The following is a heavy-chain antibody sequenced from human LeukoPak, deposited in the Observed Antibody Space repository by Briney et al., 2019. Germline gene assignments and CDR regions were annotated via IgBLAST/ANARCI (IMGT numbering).Heavy chain of an antibody. CDR3: ARGDDFWSAPAGPFDY. D-gene: IGHD3-3*01. CDR1: GYTFTGYY. CDR2: INPNSGGT. J-gene: IGHJ4*02. Sequence: ASVKVSCKASGYTFTGYYMHWVRQAPGQGLEWMGWINPNSGGTNYAQKFQGRVTMTRDTSISTAYMELSRLRSDDTAVYYCARGDDFWSAPAGPFDYWGQGTLVTVSS. V-gene: IGHV1-2*02.